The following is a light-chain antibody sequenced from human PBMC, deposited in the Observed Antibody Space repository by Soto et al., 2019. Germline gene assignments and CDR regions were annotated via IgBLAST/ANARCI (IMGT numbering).Light chain of an antibody. CDR2: GAS. V-gene: IGKV3-20*01. CDR3: QHYGSSPGT. CDR1: QSVNSKY. Sequence: VVLPQSPDTLSFSPVDRSTLSLRASQSVNSKYFVWYQQKPGQAPRLLIYGASSRATGVPDRFSGTVSGTDSTLTVSRLEPEDFAVYYCQHYGSSPGTFGQGTKVDIK. J-gene: IGKJ1*01.